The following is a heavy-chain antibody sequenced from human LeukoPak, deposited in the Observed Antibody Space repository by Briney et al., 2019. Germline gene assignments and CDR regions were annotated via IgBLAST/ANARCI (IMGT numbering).Heavy chain of an antibody. CDR2: ISGSGGST. J-gene: IGHJ5*02. D-gene: IGHD2-15*01. CDR3: ARSTIPYCSGGSCYRLDP. CDR1: GFTFSSYA. V-gene: IGHV3-23*01. Sequence: PGGSLRLSCAASGFTFSSYAMSWVRQAPGKGLEWVSAISGSGGSTYYADSVKGRFTISRDNSKNTLYLQMNSLRAEDTAVYYCARSTIPYCSGGSCYRLDPWGQGTLVTVSS.